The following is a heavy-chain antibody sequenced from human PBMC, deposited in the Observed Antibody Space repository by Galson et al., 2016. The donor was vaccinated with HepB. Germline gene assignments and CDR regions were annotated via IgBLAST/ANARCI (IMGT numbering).Heavy chain of an antibody. V-gene: IGHV3-23*01. CDR1: GFSFNNYG. Sequence: SLRLSCAASGFSFNNYGMSWVRQTSGKGLEWVPIISGCGTSTYYADSVKGRFTISRDNAKNSLYLQMNSLRAEDTAVYYCARDPGYCNSINCRGDAFDIWGQGAMVTVSS. CDR3: ARDPGYCNSINCRGDAFDI. J-gene: IGHJ3*02. CDR2: ISGCGTST. D-gene: IGHD2-2*01.